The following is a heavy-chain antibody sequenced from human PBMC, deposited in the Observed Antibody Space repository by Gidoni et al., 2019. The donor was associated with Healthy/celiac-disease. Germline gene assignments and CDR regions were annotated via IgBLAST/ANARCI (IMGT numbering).Heavy chain of an antibody. V-gene: IGHV3-9*01. Sequence: EVQLVESGGGLVQPGRSLRLSCAASGFTFDDYAMHWVRQAPGKGLEWVSGISWNSGSIGYADSVKGRFTISRDNAKNSLYLQMNSLRAEDTALYYCAKDPFYDSSGYFDYWGQGTLVTVSS. J-gene: IGHJ4*02. D-gene: IGHD3-22*01. CDR1: GFTFDDYA. CDR2: ISWNSGSI. CDR3: AKDPFYDSSGYFDY.